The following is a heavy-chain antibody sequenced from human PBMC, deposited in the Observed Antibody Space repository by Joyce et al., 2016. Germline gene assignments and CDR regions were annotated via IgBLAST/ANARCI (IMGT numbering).Heavy chain of an antibody. CDR1: GFIFGNYA. D-gene: IGHD2-15*01. J-gene: IGHJ4*01. Sequence: RLSCAPSGFIFGNYAMGWVRQAPGKGLEWVSSVHGGGDAPSYAHSVKGRFTISRDNSKNTLWLQMNSLRAEDTAVYYCAKMQGSHLEIWHFDYWGQGTLVTVSS. CDR3: AKMQGSHLEIWHFDY. V-gene: IGHV3-23*01. CDR2: VHGGGDAP.